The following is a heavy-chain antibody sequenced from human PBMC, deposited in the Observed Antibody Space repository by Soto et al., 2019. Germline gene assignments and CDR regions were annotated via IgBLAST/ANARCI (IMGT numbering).Heavy chain of an antibody. V-gene: IGHV3-21*01. Sequence: GGSLSLCSAGSGFTFSRYGMNWVSQAPGKGLEWVSSISSSSSYIYYADSVKGRFTISRDNAKNSLYLQMNSLRAEDTAVYYCARDMTIFGVVISPVMFDPWGQGTLVTVSS. D-gene: IGHD3-3*01. CDR3: ARDMTIFGVVISPVMFDP. J-gene: IGHJ5*02. CDR2: ISSSSSYI. CDR1: GFTFSRYG.